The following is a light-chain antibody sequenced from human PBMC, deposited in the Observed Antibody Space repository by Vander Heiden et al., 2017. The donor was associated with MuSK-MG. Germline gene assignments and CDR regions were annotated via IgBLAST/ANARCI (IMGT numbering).Light chain of an antibody. CDR1: QSVLYSSNNKNY. Sequence: DIVMTQSPDSLAVSLGERATINCKSSQSVLYSSNNKNYLAWYQQKPGQPPKLLIYWASTRESGVPDRFSGSGSGTHFTLTISSLQAEDVAVYYCQQYYSTPGTFGQGTKVEI. CDR3: QQYYSTPGT. J-gene: IGKJ1*01. V-gene: IGKV4-1*01. CDR2: WAS.